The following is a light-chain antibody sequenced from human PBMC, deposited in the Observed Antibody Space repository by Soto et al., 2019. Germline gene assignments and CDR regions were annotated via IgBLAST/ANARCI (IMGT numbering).Light chain of an antibody. V-gene: IGKV3-20*01. CDR2: GAS. J-gene: IGKJ1*01. CDR1: QSVSSSY. Sequence: EIVLTQSPGTLSLSPGERATLYCRASQSVSSSYLAWYQQKPGQAPRLLILGASSRATGIPDRFSGSGSGTDFTLTIDRLEPEGFAVFYCQQYGSSPRTFGQGTKVEIK. CDR3: QQYGSSPRT.